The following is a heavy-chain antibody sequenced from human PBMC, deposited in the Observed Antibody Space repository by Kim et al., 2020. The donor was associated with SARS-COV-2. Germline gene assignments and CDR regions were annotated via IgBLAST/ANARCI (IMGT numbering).Heavy chain of an antibody. Sequence: SETLSLTCAVYGGSFSGYYWSWIRQPPGKGLEWIGEIYHSCTTKYNPSLKRRVTISLDTAKNQFSLKLSSVTPADTAVYFCARSRYHPPSSFWVRFDPWG. CDR2: IYHSCTT. V-gene: IGHV4-34*01. D-gene: IGHD6-13*01. CDR1: GGSFSGYY. J-gene: IGHJ5*02. CDR3: ARSRYHPPSSFWVRFDP.